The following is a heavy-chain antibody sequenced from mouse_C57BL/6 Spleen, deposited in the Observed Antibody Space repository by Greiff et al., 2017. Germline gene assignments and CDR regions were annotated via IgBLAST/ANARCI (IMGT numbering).Heavy chain of an antibody. CDR2: ISSGSSTI. CDR3: SRNYYGSSPYYFDY. V-gene: IGHV5-17*01. J-gene: IGHJ2*01. Sequence: EVQLVESGGGLVKPGWSLKLSCAASGFTFSDYGMHCVRQAPEKGLEWVAYISSGSSTIYYADTVKVRFTISRDNAKNTLFLQMTSLRAEDTAMYYCSRNYYGSSPYYFDYWGQGTTLTVSS. D-gene: IGHD1-1*01. CDR1: GFTFSDYG.